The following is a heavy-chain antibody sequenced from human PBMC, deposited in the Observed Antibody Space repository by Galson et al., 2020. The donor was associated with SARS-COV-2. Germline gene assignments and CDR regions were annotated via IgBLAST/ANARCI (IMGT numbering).Heavy chain of an antibody. D-gene: IGHD3-3*01. CDR1: GGSISSYY. Sequence: SETLSLTCTVSGGSISSYYWSWIRQPPGKGLEWIGYIYYSGSTNYNPSLKSRVTISVDTSKNQFSLKLSSVTAADTAVYYCARVSITIFGGYRWFDPWGQGTLVTVSS. V-gene: IGHV4-59*01. CDR3: ARVSITIFGGYRWFDP. CDR2: IYYSGST. J-gene: IGHJ5*02.